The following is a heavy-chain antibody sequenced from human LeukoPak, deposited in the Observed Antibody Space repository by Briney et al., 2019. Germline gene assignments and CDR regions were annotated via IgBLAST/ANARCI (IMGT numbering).Heavy chain of an antibody. Sequence: PGGSLRLSCAASGFIFSNYIMHWVRQAPGKGLEWVALIWYDGSIQNYADSVKGRFTISRDNSKNTLYLQMNGLRAEDTAIYYCARERGAYDEFDFWGQGTLVTVSS. D-gene: IGHD5-12*01. J-gene: IGHJ4*02. CDR1: GFIFSNYI. V-gene: IGHV3-33*01. CDR2: IWYDGSIQ. CDR3: ARERGAYDEFDF.